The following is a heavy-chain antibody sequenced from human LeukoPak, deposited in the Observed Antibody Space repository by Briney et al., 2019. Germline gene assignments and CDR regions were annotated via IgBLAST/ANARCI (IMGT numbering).Heavy chain of an antibody. Sequence: SETLSLTCTVSGGSISSHYWSWIRQPPGKGLEWIGYIYYNGSTNFYPSLKSRVTISLDTSKNQFSLRLRSVTAADTAVYYCARLVLGGLRYFDYWGQGTLVTVSS. D-gene: IGHD3-9*01. CDR1: GGSISSHY. J-gene: IGHJ4*02. CDR2: IYYNGST. CDR3: ARLVLGGLRYFDY. V-gene: IGHV4-59*11.